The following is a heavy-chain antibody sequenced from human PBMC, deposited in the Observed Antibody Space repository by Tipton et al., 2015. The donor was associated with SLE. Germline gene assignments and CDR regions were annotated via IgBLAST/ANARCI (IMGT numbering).Heavy chain of an antibody. CDR3: ARRGSSGYYSFDAFDI. Sequence: QLVQSGAEVKKPGESLKISCKGSGYSFTSYWIGWVRQMPGKGLEWMGIIYPGDSDTRYSPSFQGQVTISADKSISTAYLQWSSLKASDTAVYYCARRGSSGYYSFDAFDIWGQGTMVTVSS. J-gene: IGHJ3*02. CDR2: IYPGDSDT. D-gene: IGHD3-22*01. V-gene: IGHV5-51*01. CDR1: GYSFTSYW.